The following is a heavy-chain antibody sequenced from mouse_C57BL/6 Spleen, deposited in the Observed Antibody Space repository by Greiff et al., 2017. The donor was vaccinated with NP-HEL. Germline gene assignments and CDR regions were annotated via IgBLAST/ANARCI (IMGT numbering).Heavy chain of an antibody. CDR1: GYTFTSYG. V-gene: IGHV1-58*01. CDR2: IYIGNGYT. Sequence: EVKLMESGAELVRPGSSVKMSCKTSGYTFTSYGINWVKQRPGQGLEWIGYIYIGNGYTEYNEKFKGKATLTSDTSSSTAYMQLSSLTSEDSAIYFCARGGLYYGNYEGYFDYWGQGTTLTVSS. CDR3: ARGGLYYGNYEGYFDY. J-gene: IGHJ2*01. D-gene: IGHD2-1*01.